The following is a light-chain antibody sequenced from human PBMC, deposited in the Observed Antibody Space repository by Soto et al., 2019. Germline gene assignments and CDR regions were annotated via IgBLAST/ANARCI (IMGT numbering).Light chain of an antibody. CDR3: QQYNSYWWS. CDR2: KAS. CDR1: QSISSW. Sequence: ASVGDRVTITCRASQSISSWLAWYQQKPGKAPKLLIYKASSLESGVPSRFSGSGSGTEFTLTISSLQPDDFATYYCQQYNSYWWSFGQGTKVDIK. V-gene: IGKV1-5*03. J-gene: IGKJ1*01.